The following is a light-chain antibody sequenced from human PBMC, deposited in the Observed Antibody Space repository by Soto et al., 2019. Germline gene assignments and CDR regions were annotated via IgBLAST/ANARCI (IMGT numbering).Light chain of an antibody. CDR3: ASWEDSLNGWV. V-gene: IGLV1-40*01. CDR2: NNT. CDR1: NSNIGAHYE. J-gene: IGLJ3*02. Sequence: QSVLTQPPSVSAAPGQRVTISCNGSNSNIGAHYEVHWYQQFPGTAPKLLISNNTNRPSGVPDRFSGSRSGTSASLAITGLQSEDEADYYCASWEDSLNGWVIGGGTKLTVL.